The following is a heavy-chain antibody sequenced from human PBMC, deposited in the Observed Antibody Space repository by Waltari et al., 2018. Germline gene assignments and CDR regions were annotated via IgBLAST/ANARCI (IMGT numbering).Heavy chain of an antibody. Sequence: EEQMVESGGDLVQPGGSLKLSCAASGFIFSDSAIHWVRQAPGKGLEWVGRVRTKTNNSATAYGAAVKGRFTISRDDSRNVAYLQMNSLKTEDTALYYCSRHDPLDYWGQGTLVTVSS. CDR3: SRHDPLDY. V-gene: IGHV3-73*01. CDR2: VRTKTNNSAT. J-gene: IGHJ4*02. CDR1: GFIFSDSA.